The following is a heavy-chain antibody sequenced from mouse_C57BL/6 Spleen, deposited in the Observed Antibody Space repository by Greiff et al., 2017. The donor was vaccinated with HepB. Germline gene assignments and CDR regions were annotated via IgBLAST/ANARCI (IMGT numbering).Heavy chain of an antibody. Sequence: EVQLQESGPGLVKPSQSLSLTCSVTGYSITSGYYWNWIRQFPGNKLEWMGYISYDGSNNYNPSLKNRISITRDTSKNQFFRKLNSVTTEDTATYYCARDYPDDYAMDDWGQGTSVTVSS. J-gene: IGHJ4*01. V-gene: IGHV3-6*01. CDR1: GYSITSGYY. CDR2: ISYDGSN. CDR3: ARDYPDDYAMDD.